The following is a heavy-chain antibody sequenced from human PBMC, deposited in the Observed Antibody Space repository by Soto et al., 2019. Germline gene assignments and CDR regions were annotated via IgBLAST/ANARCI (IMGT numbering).Heavy chain of an antibody. J-gene: IGHJ4*02. CDR1: GYSFTSYW. Sequence: PGESLKISCKGSGYSFTSYWIGWVRQMPGKGLERMGIIYPGDSDTRYSPSFQGQVTISADKSISSAYMQWSSLRASDTAMYYCPRQASGSFDYWGQGTLVTVSS. V-gene: IGHV5-51*01. CDR2: IYPGDSDT. D-gene: IGHD3-10*01. CDR3: PRQASGSFDY.